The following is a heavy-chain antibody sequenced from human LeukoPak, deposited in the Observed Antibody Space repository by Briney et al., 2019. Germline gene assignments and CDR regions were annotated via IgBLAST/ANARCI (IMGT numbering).Heavy chain of an antibody. V-gene: IGHV1-69*01. CDR1: GGTFSSYA. D-gene: IGHD6-6*01. Sequence: ASVKVSCKASGGTFSSYAISWVRQAPGQGLEWMGGIIPIFGTANYAQKFQGRVTITADESTSTAYMELSSLRSEDTAVYYCARVEGIAARPAFDYWGQGTLVTVSS. CDR2: IIPIFGTA. J-gene: IGHJ4*02. CDR3: ARVEGIAARPAFDY.